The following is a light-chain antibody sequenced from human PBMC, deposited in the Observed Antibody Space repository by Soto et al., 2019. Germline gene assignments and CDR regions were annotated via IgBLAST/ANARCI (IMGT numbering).Light chain of an antibody. CDR3: QQYNDWPPVYT. CDR2: RAS. CDR1: QSVTTN. Sequence: EIVMTQSPATLSVSVGERATLSCRASQSVTTNLAWYQQKRGQAPRLLISRASTRATGVPARFSGSGSGTEFTLTISSLQSEDFAVYYRQQYNDWPPVYTFGQGTKVEIK. V-gene: IGKV3-15*01. J-gene: IGKJ2*01.